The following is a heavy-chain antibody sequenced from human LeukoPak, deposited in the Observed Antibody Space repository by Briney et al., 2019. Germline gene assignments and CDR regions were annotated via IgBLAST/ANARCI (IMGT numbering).Heavy chain of an antibody. CDR2: MNPNSGNT. CDR1: GYTFTSYD. Sequence: ASVKVSCKASGYTFTSYDLYWVRQATGQGLEWMGWMNPNSGNTGYAQKFQGRVTMTRNTSISTAYMELSSLRSEDTAVYYCARRGLVAGIYDLVYGFDLWGQGTMVTVSS. J-gene: IGHJ3*01. D-gene: IGHD3/OR15-3a*01. CDR3: ARRGLVAGIYDLVYGFDL. V-gene: IGHV1-8*01.